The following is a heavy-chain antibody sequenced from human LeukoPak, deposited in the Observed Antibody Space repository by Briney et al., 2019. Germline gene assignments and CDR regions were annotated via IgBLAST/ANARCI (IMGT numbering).Heavy chain of an antibody. D-gene: IGHD3-9*01. V-gene: IGHV4-31*03. Sequence: SEILSLTCTVSGGSISSGGYYWSWIRQHPGKGLEWIGYIYYSGSTYYNPSLKSRVTISVDTSKNQFSLKLSSVTAADTAVYYCARRLADRYSYFDYWGQGTLVTVSS. CDR2: IYYSGST. CDR1: GGSISSGGYY. CDR3: ARRLADRYSYFDY. J-gene: IGHJ4*02.